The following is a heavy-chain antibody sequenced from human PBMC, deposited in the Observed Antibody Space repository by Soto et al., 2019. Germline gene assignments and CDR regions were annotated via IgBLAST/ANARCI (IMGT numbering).Heavy chain of an antibody. CDR2: IIPIFGTA. Sequence: SVKVSCKASGGTFSSYAISWVRQAPGQGLEWMGGIIPIFGTANYAQKFQGRVTITADESTSTAYMELSSLRSEDTAVYYCARANYDFWSGYGTKFDPCGQGTLVTVSS. CDR3: ARANYDFWSGYGTKFDP. V-gene: IGHV1-69*13. CDR1: GGTFSSYA. J-gene: IGHJ5*02. D-gene: IGHD3-3*01.